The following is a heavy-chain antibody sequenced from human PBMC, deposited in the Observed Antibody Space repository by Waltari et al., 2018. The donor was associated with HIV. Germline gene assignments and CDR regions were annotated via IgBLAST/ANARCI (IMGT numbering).Heavy chain of an antibody. CDR1: GYTFIGYY. V-gene: IGHV1-2*02. CDR3: ARDVGRGDSSAWYKWFDS. CDR2: INPKSGGT. J-gene: IGHJ5*01. D-gene: IGHD6-19*01. Sequence: QVQLVQSGAEVKKPGASVKVSCKASGYTFIGYYMHWVSQAPGHGLEWMGWINPKSGGTNYAQKFQGRVTMTRDTSISTVYMELSRLRSDDTAVYYCARDVGRGDSSAWYKWFDSWGQGTRVTVSS.